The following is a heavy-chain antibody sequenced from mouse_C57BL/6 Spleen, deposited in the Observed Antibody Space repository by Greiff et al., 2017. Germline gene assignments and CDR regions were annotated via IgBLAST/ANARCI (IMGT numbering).Heavy chain of an antibody. CDR2: IRNKANNHAT. D-gene: IGHD1-1*01. CDR3: TRYYGSSSYYAIDY. Sequence: EVQLVESGGGLVQPGGSMKLSCAASGFTFSDAWMDWVRQSPEKGLEWVAEIRNKANNHATYYAESVKGRFTISRDDSKSSVYLQMNRLRAEDTGIYYCTRYYGSSSYYAIDYWGQGTSVTVSS. V-gene: IGHV6-6*01. CDR1: GFTFSDAW. J-gene: IGHJ4*01.